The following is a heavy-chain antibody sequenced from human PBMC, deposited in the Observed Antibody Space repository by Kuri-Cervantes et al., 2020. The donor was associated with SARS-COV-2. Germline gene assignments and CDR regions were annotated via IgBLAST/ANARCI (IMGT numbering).Heavy chain of an antibody. J-gene: IGHJ4*02. Sequence: GESLKISCAASGFTFSSYAMSWVRQAPGKGREWVSAISGSGGSTYYADSVKGRFTISRDNSKNTLYLQMNSLRAEDTAVYYCANWRRRIATAGPFDYWGQGTLVTVSS. CDR3: ANWRRRIATAGPFDY. D-gene: IGHD6-13*01. V-gene: IGHV3-23*01. CDR1: GFTFSSYA. CDR2: ISGSGGST.